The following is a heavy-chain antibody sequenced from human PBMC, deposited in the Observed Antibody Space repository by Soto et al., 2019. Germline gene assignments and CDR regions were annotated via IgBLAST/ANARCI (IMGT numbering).Heavy chain of an antibody. J-gene: IGHJ4*02. CDR1: GGSISSSSYY. CDR3: ARFGITGTTF. CDR2: IYYSGST. D-gene: IGHD1-20*01. V-gene: IGHV4-39*01. Sequence: SETLSLTCTVSGGSISSSSYYWGWIRQPPGKGLEWIGSIYYSGSTYYNPSLKSRVTISVDTSKNQFSLKLSSVTAADTAVYYCARFGITGTTFWGQGTLVTVS.